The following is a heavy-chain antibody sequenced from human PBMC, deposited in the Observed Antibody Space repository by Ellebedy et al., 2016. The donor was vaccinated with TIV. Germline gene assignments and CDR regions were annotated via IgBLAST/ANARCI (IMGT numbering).Heavy chain of an antibody. CDR2: ISYDGSNK. J-gene: IGHJ4*02. V-gene: IGHV3-30*18. D-gene: IGHD4-17*01. CDR3: AKDTNDYGDYVFDY. Sequence: GESLKISCAASGFTFSSYGMHWVRQAPGKGLEWVAVISYDGSNKYYADSVKGRFTISRDNSKNTLYLQMNSLRAEDTAVYYCAKDTNDYGDYVFDYWGQGTLVTVSS. CDR1: GFTFSSYG.